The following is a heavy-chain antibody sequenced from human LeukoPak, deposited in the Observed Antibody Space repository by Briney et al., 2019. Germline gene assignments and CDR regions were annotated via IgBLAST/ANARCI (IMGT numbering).Heavy chain of an antibody. V-gene: IGHV3-11*04. CDR2: ISSSGSTI. D-gene: IGHD1-26*01. CDR1: GFTFSNAW. Sequence: GGSLRLSCAASGFTFSNAWMSWVRQAPGKGLEWVSYISSSGSTIYYADSVKGRFTISRDNAKNSLYLQMNSLRAEDTAVYYCARDQTKWEPLRRRDYYYMDVWGKGTTVTVSS. J-gene: IGHJ6*03. CDR3: ARDQTKWEPLRRRDYYYMDV.